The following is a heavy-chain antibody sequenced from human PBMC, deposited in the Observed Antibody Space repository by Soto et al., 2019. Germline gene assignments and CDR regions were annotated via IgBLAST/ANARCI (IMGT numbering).Heavy chain of an antibody. CDR1: AFTFSSYA. V-gene: IGHV3-30-3*01. CDR3: AKDTRIFGVSPSGY. J-gene: IGHJ4*02. D-gene: IGHD3-3*02. Sequence: GGSLRLSCAASAFTFSSYAMHWVRQARGKGMKWVAFKSYDGSNKHYPDSVKGRFTTSRDNSKNTLYLQMNSLRAEDTAVYYGAKDTRIFGVSPSGYWGQGTLVTVSS. CDR2: KSYDGSNK.